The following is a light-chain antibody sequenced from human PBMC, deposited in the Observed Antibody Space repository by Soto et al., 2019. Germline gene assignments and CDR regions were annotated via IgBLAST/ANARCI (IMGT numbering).Light chain of an antibody. CDR1: SSDVGGYNF. CDR3: SSYTGRGAPYV. Sequence: QSALPQPDSVTGSPGQSIPISCTGTSSDVGGYNFVSWYQQHPGKAPKDIILEVANRPSGVSNRFSGSMSGNTASLTISGLQAEYEAEYYGSSYTGRGAPYVFGTGTKVTVL. V-gene: IGLV2-14*01. CDR2: EVA. J-gene: IGLJ1*01.